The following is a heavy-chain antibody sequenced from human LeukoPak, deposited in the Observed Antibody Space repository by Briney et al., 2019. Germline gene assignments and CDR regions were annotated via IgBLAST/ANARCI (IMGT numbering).Heavy chain of an antibody. Sequence: ASVKVSCKASGYTFTGYYMHWVRQAPGQGLEWMGWINPNSGGTKYAQKFQGRVTMTRDTSISTAYMELSRLRSDDTAVYYCARGPERGAQTKNWAPVDYWGQGTLVTVSS. CDR1: GYTFTGYY. V-gene: IGHV1-2*02. CDR3: ARGPERGAQTKNWAPVDY. J-gene: IGHJ4*02. D-gene: IGHD7-27*01. CDR2: INPNSGGT.